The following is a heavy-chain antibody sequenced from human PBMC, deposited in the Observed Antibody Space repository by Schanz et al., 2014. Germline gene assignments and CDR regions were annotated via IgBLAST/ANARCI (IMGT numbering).Heavy chain of an antibody. CDR2: ITYNGDST. J-gene: IGHJ3*01. D-gene: IGHD5-12*01. Sequence: EVVLVESGGASVQPGGSLRLSCAASGFTFSNYVMDWVRQAPGTGLEWVASITYNGDSTYYTDSVKGRFTISRDNSRNTLYLQMDRLRAEDTAVCFCARDAGRDGYNLAFDVWGQGTLVTFSS. CDR3: ARDAGRDGYNLAFDV. V-gene: IGHV3-23*04. CDR1: GFTFSNYV.